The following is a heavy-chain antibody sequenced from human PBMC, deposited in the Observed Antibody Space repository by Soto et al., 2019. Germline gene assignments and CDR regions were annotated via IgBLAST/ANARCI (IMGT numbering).Heavy chain of an antibody. CDR1: GGSISSYY. Sequence: SETLSLTCTVSGGSISSYYWSWIRQPPGKGLEWIGYIYYSGSTNYNPSLKSRVTISVDTSKNQFSLKLSSVTAADTAVYYCARGYYDFRRFDPWGQGTLVTVSS. J-gene: IGHJ5*02. CDR2: IYYSGST. CDR3: ARGYYDFRRFDP. V-gene: IGHV4-59*01. D-gene: IGHD3-3*01.